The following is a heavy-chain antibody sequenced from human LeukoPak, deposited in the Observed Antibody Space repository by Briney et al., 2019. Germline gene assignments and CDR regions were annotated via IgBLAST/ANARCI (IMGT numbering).Heavy chain of an antibody. V-gene: IGHV3-30*04. D-gene: IGHD6-19*01. Sequence: PTGGSLRLSCAASGFTFSSYAMHWVRQAPGKGLEWVAVISYDGSNKYYADSVKGRFTISRDNSKKTLYLQMNSLRAEDTSVYYCAREQWLVRTLDYWGQGTLVTVSS. CDR2: ISYDGSNK. CDR1: GFTFSSYA. CDR3: AREQWLVRTLDY. J-gene: IGHJ4*02.